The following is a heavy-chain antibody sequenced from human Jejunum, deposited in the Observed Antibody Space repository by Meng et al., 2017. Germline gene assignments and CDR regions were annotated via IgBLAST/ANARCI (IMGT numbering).Heavy chain of an antibody. J-gene: IGHJ3*02. CDR1: GDSVSSNSGA. CDR3: ARGGHYAFGI. V-gene: IGHV6-1*01. Sequence: QTLSLTCAISGDSVSSNSGAWNWIRQSPSRGLEWLGRTYYRSKWNNAYAESVKSRITINPDTSKNQFSLQLNSVTPEDTAVYYCARGGHYAFGIWGQGTMVTVSS. CDR2: TYYRSKWNN.